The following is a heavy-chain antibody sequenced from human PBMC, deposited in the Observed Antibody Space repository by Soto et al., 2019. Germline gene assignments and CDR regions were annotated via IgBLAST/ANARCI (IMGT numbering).Heavy chain of an antibody. CDR2: IYYSGST. CDR1: GGSISSSSYY. J-gene: IGHJ4*02. Sequence: SEILSLTCTVSGGSISSSSYYWGWIRQPPGKGLEWIGSIYYSGSTYYNPSLKSRVTISVDKSKNQFSLKLSSVTAADTAVYYCARLEGLATISYYFDYWGQGTLVTVSS. CDR3: ARLEGLATISYYFDY. D-gene: IGHD3-9*01. V-gene: IGHV4-39*01.